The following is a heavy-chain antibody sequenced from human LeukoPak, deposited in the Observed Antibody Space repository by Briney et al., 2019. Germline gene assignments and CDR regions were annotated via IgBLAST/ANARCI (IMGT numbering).Heavy chain of an antibody. CDR1: GFSFSNDA. CDR3: ARVGNRGHDAFDI. V-gene: IGHV3-21*01. CDR2: IGGSGVNI. D-gene: IGHD2/OR15-2a*01. Sequence: PGGSLRLSCAASGFSFSNDAMSWVRQAPGKGLEWVSAIGGSGVNIYYADSVKGRFTISRDNAKNSLYLQMNSLRAEDTAVYYCARVGNRGHDAFDIWGQGTMVTVSS. J-gene: IGHJ3*02.